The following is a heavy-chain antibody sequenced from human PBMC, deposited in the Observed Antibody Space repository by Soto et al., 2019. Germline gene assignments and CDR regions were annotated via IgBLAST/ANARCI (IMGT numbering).Heavy chain of an antibody. CDR2: IYYSGST. V-gene: IGHV4-59*01. J-gene: IGHJ4*02. CDR3: VRSKGGYSYGTPFDY. D-gene: IGHD5-18*01. Sequence: SETLSLTCTVSGGYISSYYWSWIRQPPGKGLEWIGYIYYSGSTNYNPSLKSRVTISVDTSKNQFSLKLSSVTAADTAVYYCVRSKGGYSYGTPFDYWSQGTLVTVSS. CDR1: GGYISSYY.